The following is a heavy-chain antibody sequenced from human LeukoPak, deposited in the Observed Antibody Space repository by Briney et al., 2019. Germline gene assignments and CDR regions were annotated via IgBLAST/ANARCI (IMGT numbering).Heavy chain of an antibody. CDR1: GFTFGTYA. Sequence: GGSLRLSCAASGFTFGTYAMSWVRQAPGKGLEWVSSISSSSSYIYYADSVKGRFTISRDNAKNSLYLQMNSLRAEDTAVYYCARVFPGTYYDFWSFDLWGRGTLVTVSS. CDR2: ISSSSSYI. V-gene: IGHV3-21*01. D-gene: IGHD3-3*01. J-gene: IGHJ2*01. CDR3: ARVFPGTYYDFWSFDL.